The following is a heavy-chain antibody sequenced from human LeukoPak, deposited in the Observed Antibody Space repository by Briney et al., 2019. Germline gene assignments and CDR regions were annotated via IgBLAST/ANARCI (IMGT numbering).Heavy chain of an antibody. J-gene: IGHJ5*02. Sequence: ASVKVSCKASGYTFTSYYMHWVRQAPGQGLEWMGIINPNGGRTTYAQKFQGRVTMTTDTSTSTAYMELRSLRSDDTAMYYCARDRGLYFWRSSWFDPWGQGTLVTVSS. CDR1: GYTFTSYY. D-gene: IGHD3-16*01. CDR2: INPNGGRT. V-gene: IGHV1-46*01. CDR3: ARDRGLYFWRSSWFDP.